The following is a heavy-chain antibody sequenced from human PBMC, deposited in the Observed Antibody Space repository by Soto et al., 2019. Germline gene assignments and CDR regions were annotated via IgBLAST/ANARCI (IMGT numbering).Heavy chain of an antibody. V-gene: IGHV3-23*01. CDR3: AGAYCSGNTCYGLYGMDV. Sequence: GGSLRLSCAASGFSFTNYAMHWVRQASGKGLEWVSSMSGSGGGTYYADSVKGRFTISRDNSKNTLFLQMNSLRAEDTALYYCAGAYCSGNTCYGLYGMDVCGEGTTVTVST. CDR1: GFSFTNYA. CDR2: MSGSGGGT. D-gene: IGHD2-2*01. J-gene: IGHJ6*04.